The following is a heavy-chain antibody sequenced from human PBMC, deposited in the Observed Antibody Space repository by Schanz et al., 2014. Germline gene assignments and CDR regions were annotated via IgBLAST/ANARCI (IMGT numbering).Heavy chain of an antibody. CDR1: GYSFTDYA. D-gene: IGHD3-10*01. V-gene: IGHV1-18*01. CDR2: ISGYNGDT. CDR3: VRDAGWAFGDYHGMDV. J-gene: IGHJ6*02. Sequence: QVQLVQSGAEVKKPGASVRVSCKASGYSFTDYAIHWVRQAPGQGLEWMGWISGYNGDTNYAPKFQDRVTMTTDTSTGITSLELRNLISDDTAVYYCVRDAGWAFGDYHGMDVWGQGTSVTVSS.